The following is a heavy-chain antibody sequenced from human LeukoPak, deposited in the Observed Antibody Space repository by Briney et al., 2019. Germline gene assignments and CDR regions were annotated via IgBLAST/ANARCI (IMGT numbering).Heavy chain of an antibody. CDR3: ARAERPTIVVVPAAMNV. D-gene: IGHD2-2*01. J-gene: IGHJ4*02. V-gene: IGHV1-69*05. CDR2: IIPIFGTA. Sequence: ASVKVSCKASGGTFSSYAISWVRQAPGQGLEWMGGIIPIFGTANYAQKFQGRVTITTDESTSTAYMELSSLRSEDTAVYYCARAERPTIVVVPAAMNVWGRGTLVTVSS. CDR1: GGTFSSYA.